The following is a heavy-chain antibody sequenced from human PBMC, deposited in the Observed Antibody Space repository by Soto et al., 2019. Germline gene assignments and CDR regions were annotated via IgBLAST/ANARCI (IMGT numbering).Heavy chain of an antibody. CDR3: ARHEVTTPHCKGYYYYYYMDV. CDR1: GYSFTSYW. Sequence: GESLKISCRGSGYSFTSYWIGWVRQMPGKGLEWMGIIYPGDSDTRYSPSFEGQVTNSADKSISTAYLQWSSLKASDTAKNYCARHEVTTPHCKGYYYYYYMDVWGKGTTVTVSS. CDR2: IYPGDSDT. J-gene: IGHJ6*03. V-gene: IGHV5-51*01. D-gene: IGHD4-4*01.